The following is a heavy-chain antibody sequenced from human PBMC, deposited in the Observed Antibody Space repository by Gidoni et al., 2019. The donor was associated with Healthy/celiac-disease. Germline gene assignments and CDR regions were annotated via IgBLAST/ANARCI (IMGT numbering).Heavy chain of an antibody. J-gene: IGHJ4*02. CDR3: ARDARGYCSSTSCHDY. CDR2: ISSSSSYI. CDR1: GFTFSSYS. D-gene: IGHD2-2*01. Sequence: EVQLVESGVGLVKPGGSLRLSCAASGFTFSSYSMNWVRQAPGKGLEWVSSISSSSSYIYYADSVKGRFTISRDNAKNSLYLQMNSLRAEDTAVYYCARDARGYCSSTSCHDYWGQGTLVTVSS. V-gene: IGHV3-21*01.